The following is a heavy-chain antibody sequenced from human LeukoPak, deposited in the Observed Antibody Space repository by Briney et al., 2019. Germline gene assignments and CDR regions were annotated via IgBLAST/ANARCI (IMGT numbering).Heavy chain of an antibody. CDR2: ISGSGGST. V-gene: IGHV3-23*01. CDR3: AKRPKITIFGVAENCFDL. J-gene: IGHJ5*02. Sequence: GGPLRLSSAASQITTSSYVVCAVRQAPGKGVWRGSAISGSGGSTYYADSVRRLFTISRDTFKNTLHLRMSSLRAEDTPVYYCAKRPKITIFGVAENCFDLWGQGTLVTVSS. D-gene: IGHD3-3*01. CDR1: QITTSSYV.